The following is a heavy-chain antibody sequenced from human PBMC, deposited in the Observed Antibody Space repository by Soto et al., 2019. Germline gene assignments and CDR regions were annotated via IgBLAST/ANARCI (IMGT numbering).Heavy chain of an antibody. J-gene: IGHJ4*02. CDR3: ARGSAARQLVPSPFDY. V-gene: IGHV3-33*01. Sequence: QVQLVESGGGVVQPGRSLRLSCAASGFTFSSYGMHWVRQAPGKGLEWVAVIWYDGSNKYYADSVKGRFTISRDNSKNTLYLQMNSLRAEDTAVYYCARGSAARQLVPSPFDYWGQGTLVTVSS. CDR1: GFTFSSYG. D-gene: IGHD6-6*01. CDR2: IWYDGSNK.